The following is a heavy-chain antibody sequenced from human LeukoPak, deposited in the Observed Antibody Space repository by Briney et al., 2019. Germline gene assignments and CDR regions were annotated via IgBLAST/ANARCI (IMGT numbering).Heavy chain of an antibody. CDR2: IYHSGST. CDR1: GGSISSGGYY. J-gene: IGHJ5*02. CDR3: ASTSSYDILT. V-gene: IGHV4-30-2*01. Sequence: SETLSLTCTVSGGSISSGGYYWSWIRQPPGKGLEWIGYIYHSGSTYYNPSLKSRVTISVDRSKNQFSLKLSSVTAADTAVYYCASTSSYDILTWGQGTLVTVSS. D-gene: IGHD3-9*01.